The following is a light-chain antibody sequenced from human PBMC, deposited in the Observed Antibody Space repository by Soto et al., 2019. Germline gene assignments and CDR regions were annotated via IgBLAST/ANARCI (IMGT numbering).Light chain of an antibody. V-gene: IGKV1-27*01. Sequence: DIQMTQSPTSLSASVGDRVTITCRASQGIRNFVAWYQQKPGKAPKLLIYAASTLQSGVPSRFSGSGSGTDFTLTINSLHPDDVATYSCQKYSSVLVFGPGTKVEIK. CDR1: QGIRNF. J-gene: IGKJ3*01. CDR2: AAS. CDR3: QKYSSVLV.